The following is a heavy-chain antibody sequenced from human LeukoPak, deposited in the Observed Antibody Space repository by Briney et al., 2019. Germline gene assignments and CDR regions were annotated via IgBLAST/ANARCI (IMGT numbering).Heavy chain of an antibody. D-gene: IGHD1-26*01. CDR1: GFTFSDYF. CDR3: AKEEGNGIVGATVLFDY. Sequence: GGSLRLSCAASGFTFSDYFMSWIRQAPGKGLEWVSHISSSGSSIYYADSVKGRFTISRDNSKNTLYLQMNSLRAEDTAVYYCAKEEGNGIVGATVLFDYWGQGTLVTVSS. CDR2: ISSSGSSI. J-gene: IGHJ4*02. V-gene: IGHV3-11*01.